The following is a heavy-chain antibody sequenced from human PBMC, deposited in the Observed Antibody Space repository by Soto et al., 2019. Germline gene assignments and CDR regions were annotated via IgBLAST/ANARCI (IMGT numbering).Heavy chain of an antibody. CDR1: GFTLSGYA. J-gene: IGHJ5*02. Sequence: GRSLGLSCAASGFTLSGYALSWVLQAPGKGLEWVPPISGSGGSTYSADPVKGRFTISRDNSKNTLYLQMHSLSAVDTAVYYCAKDVIHQDSCSWFDHWGQGPLVTVPP. V-gene: IGHV3-23*01. CDR2: ISGSGGST. CDR3: AKDVIHQDSCSWFDH. D-gene: IGHD6-13*01.